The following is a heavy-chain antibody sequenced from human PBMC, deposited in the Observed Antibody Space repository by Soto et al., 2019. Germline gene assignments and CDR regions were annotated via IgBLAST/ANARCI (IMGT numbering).Heavy chain of an antibody. CDR3: AREGIAAAGTENWFDP. CDR2: INPNSGGT. V-gene: IGHV1-2*04. CDR1: GGTFSSYC. D-gene: IGHD6-13*01. J-gene: IGHJ5*02. Sequence: GASVKVSCKAPGGTFSSYCINWVRQAPGQGLEWMGWINPNSGGTNYAQKFQGWVTMTRDTSISTAYMELSRLRSDDTAVYYCAREGIAAAGTENWFDPWGQGTLVTVSS.